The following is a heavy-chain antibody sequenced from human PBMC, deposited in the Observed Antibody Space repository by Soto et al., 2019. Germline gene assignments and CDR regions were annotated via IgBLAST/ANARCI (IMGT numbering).Heavy chain of an antibody. CDR2: ISRGSDTT. D-gene: IGHD6-13*01. J-gene: IGHJ4*02. CDR3: ARGGAGRPDY. CDR1: GFPFSSLG. Sequence: EVQLVNSGGGLDQPGGSLSLSCLPLGFPFSSLGMNWSRQAPGKGLEWVSYISRGSDTTDYADSVKGRFTISRDNAKSSLYLQLNSLRDDDTAVYYCARGGAGRPDYWGQGTLVIVSS. V-gene: IGHV3-48*02.